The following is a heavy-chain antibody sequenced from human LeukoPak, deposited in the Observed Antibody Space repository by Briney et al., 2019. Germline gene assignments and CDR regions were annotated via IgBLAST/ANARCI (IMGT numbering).Heavy chain of an antibody. D-gene: IGHD6-13*01. Sequence: SETLSLTCTVSGYSISSGYYWGWIRQPPGKGLEWIGSIYHSGSTYYNPSLKSRVTISVDTSKNQFSLKLSSVTAADTAVYYCAREARIAAAGGWFDPWGQGTLVTVSS. CDR3: AREARIAAAGGWFDP. CDR2: IYHSGST. V-gene: IGHV4-38-2*02. CDR1: GYSISSGYY. J-gene: IGHJ5*02.